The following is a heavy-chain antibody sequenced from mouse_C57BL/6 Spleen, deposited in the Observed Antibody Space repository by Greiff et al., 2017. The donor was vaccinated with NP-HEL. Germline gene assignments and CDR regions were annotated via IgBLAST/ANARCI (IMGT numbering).Heavy chain of an antibody. CDR2: ISNGGGST. V-gene: IGHV5-12*01. CDR1: GFTFSDYY. D-gene: IGHD1-1*01. Sequence: EVKLMESGGGLVQPGGSLKLSCAASGFTFSDYYMYWVRQTPEKRLEWVAYISNGGGSTYYPDTVKGRFTISSDNAKNTLYLQMSRLKSEDTAMYYCARQGGSSLYYFEYWGQGTTLTVSS. J-gene: IGHJ2*01. CDR3: ARQGGSSLYYFEY.